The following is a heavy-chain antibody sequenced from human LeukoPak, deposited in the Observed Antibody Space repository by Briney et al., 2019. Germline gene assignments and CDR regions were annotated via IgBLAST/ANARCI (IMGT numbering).Heavy chain of an antibody. Sequence: SVKVSCKASGGTFSSYAISWVRQASGHGLEWIGRITPILAITHYAQRFEGRVTITADESATTAYMELSSLTSEDTALYFCARHYGGNSVTAGFQYWGQGTLVTVSS. CDR1: GGTFSSYA. CDR3: ARHYGGNSVTAGFQY. D-gene: IGHD4-23*01. V-gene: IGHV1-69*04. CDR2: ITPILAIT. J-gene: IGHJ1*01.